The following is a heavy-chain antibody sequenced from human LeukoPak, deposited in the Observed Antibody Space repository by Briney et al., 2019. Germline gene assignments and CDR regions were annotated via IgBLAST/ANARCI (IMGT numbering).Heavy chain of an antibody. V-gene: IGHV6-1*01. Sequence: SQTLSLTCAISGDSVSSTSSAWNWIRQSPSRGLEWLGRTYYRYKWYSDSAASVKSRLTINPDTTKNQFSLQLSSVTPEDTAVYYCARDPAVTYGSGNYYYYMDVWGNGTRVTVSS. CDR3: ARDPAVTYGSGNYYYYMDV. D-gene: IGHD3-10*01. J-gene: IGHJ6*03. CDR2: TYYRYKWYS. CDR1: GDSVSSTSSA.